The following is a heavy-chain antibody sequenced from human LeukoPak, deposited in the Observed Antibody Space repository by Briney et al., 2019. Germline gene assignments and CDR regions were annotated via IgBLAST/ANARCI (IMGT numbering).Heavy chain of an antibody. CDR2: IYYSGST. V-gene: IGHV4-59*08. CDR3: ATMVRGVFDFDY. CDR1: GGSISSYY. Sequence: SETLSLTCTVSGGSISSYYWSWIRQPPGKGLEWIGYIYYSGSTNYNPSLKSRVTISVDTSKNQFSLKLSSVTAADTAVYYCATMVRGVFDFDYWGQGTLVTVSS. D-gene: IGHD3-10*01. J-gene: IGHJ4*02.